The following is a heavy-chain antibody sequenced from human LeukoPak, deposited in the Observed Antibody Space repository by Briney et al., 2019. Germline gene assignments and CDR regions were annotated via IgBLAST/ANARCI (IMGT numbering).Heavy chain of an antibody. V-gene: IGHV3-23*01. CDR3: AKDQVLRYFDWLFY. D-gene: IGHD3-9*01. CDR2: ISGSGGST. J-gene: IGHJ4*02. CDR1: GSTVSSNY. Sequence: GGSLRLSCAASGSTVSSNYMSWVRQAPGKGLEWVSAISGSGGSTYYADSVKGRFTISRDNSKNTLYLQMNSLRAEDTAVYYCAKDQVLRYFDWLFYWGQGTLVTVSS.